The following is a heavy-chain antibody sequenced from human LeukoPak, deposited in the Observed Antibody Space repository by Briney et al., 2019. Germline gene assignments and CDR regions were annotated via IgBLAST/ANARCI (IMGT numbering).Heavy chain of an antibody. CDR3: ARGRYYFDY. J-gene: IGHJ4*02. CDR2: INHSGST. CDR1: GGSFSGYY. Sequence: PSETLSLTCAVYGGSFSGYYWSWIRQPPGKGLEWIGEINHSGSTNYNPSLKRRVTISVDTSKNQFSLKLSSVTAADTAVYYCARGRYYFDYWGQGTLVTVSS. V-gene: IGHV4-34*01.